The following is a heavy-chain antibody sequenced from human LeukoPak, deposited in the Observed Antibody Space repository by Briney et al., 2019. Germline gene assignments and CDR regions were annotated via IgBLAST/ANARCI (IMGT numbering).Heavy chain of an antibody. CDR1: GFTFGDYA. CDR2: IRSKAYGGTT. CDR3: TTSGLTMVRGVIRSFDY. Sequence: GGSLRLSCTASGFTFGDYAMSWVRQAPGKGLEWVGFIRSKAYGGTTEYAASVKGRFTISRDDSKSIAYLQMNSLKTEDTAVYYCTTSGLTMVRGVIRSFDYWGQGTLVTVSS. V-gene: IGHV3-49*04. J-gene: IGHJ4*02. D-gene: IGHD3-10*01.